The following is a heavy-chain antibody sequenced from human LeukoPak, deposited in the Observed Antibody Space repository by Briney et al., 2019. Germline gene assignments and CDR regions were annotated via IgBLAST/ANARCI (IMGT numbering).Heavy chain of an antibody. CDR2: ISGSGGST. V-gene: IGHV3-23*01. CDR3: ASVVVTAIGRDY. J-gene: IGHJ4*02. CDR1: GFTFSSYA. Sequence: GGSLRLSCAASGFTFSSYAMSWVRQAPGKGLEWVSTISGSGGSTHYADSVKGRFTISRDNSKNTVYLQMNSLRAEDTAVYYCASVVVTAIGRDYWGQGTLVTVSS. D-gene: IGHD2-21*02.